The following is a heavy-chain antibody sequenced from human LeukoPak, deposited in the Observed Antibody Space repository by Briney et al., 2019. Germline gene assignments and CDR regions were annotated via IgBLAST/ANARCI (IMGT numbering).Heavy chain of an antibody. D-gene: IGHD5-12*01. V-gene: IGHV3-30*02. Sequence: GGSLRLSCAASGFTFSSYGMHWVRQAPGKGLEWVAFTRYDGNYKYYADSVKGRFTISRDNSKNTLYLQMNSLRAEDTAVYYCAKEPRAMGNIRQWLRGEDWFDPWGQGTLVTVSS. CDR3: AKEPRAMGNIRQWLRGEDWFDP. J-gene: IGHJ5*02. CDR2: TRYDGNYK. CDR1: GFTFSSYG.